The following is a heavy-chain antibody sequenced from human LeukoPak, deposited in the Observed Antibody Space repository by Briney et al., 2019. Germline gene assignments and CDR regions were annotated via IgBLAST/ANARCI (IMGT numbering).Heavy chain of an antibody. J-gene: IGHJ4*02. Sequence: GASVKVSCKASEYTFTGYYIHWVRQAPGQGLEWMGWIDPNTGVSNYVQKLQGRVTMTTDTSTSTAYMELRSLRSDDTAVYYCARLGSYGSGSYDPRGHLDYWGQGTLVTVSS. CDR2: IDPNTGVS. V-gene: IGHV1-2*02. CDR1: EYTFTGYY. CDR3: ARLGSYGSGSYDPRGHLDY. D-gene: IGHD3-10*01.